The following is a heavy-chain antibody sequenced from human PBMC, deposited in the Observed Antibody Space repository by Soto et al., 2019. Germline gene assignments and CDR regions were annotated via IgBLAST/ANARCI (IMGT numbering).Heavy chain of an antibody. CDR3: AREGYAYGLDF. V-gene: IGHV3-53*02. Sequence: EVQLVQTGGGLIKPVGSLSLSCAASGLSVSDKYMSWVRQAPGKGLEWVSLTYTGGNSYFTDFVKGRFIVSRDISKNTLFLHMNSLAAEDTAVYYCAREGYAYGLDFWGQGSLVTVSS. D-gene: IGHD3-10*01. CDR2: TYTGGNS. CDR1: GLSVSDKY. J-gene: IGHJ4*02.